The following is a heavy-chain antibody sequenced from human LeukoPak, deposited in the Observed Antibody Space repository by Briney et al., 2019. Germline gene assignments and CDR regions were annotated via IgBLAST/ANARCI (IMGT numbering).Heavy chain of an antibody. V-gene: IGHV7-4-1*02. CDR2: INTNTGNP. CDR3: ARGYCSGGSCYSDWFDP. Sequence: ASVKVSCKASGYTFTSYAMNWVRQAPGQGLEWMGWINTNTGNPTYAQGFTGRFVFTLDTSVSTAYLQISSLKAEDTAVCYCARGYCSGGSCYSDWFDPWGQGTLVTVSS. CDR1: GYTFTSYA. J-gene: IGHJ5*02. D-gene: IGHD2-15*01.